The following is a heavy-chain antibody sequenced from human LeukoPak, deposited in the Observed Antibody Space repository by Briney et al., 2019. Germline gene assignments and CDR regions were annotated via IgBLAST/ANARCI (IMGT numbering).Heavy chain of an antibody. Sequence: PGGSLRLSCAASGFTFSSYGMHWVRQAPGKGLEWVAFIRYDGSNKYYADSVKGRFTISRDNSKNTLYLQMNSLRAEDTAVYYCARGGRNDYYDYVWGSYRPPGEDWFDPWGQGTLVTVSS. CDR2: IRYDGSNK. D-gene: IGHD3-16*02. CDR3: ARGGRNDYYDYVWGSYRPPGEDWFDP. CDR1: GFTFSSYG. V-gene: IGHV3-30*02. J-gene: IGHJ5*02.